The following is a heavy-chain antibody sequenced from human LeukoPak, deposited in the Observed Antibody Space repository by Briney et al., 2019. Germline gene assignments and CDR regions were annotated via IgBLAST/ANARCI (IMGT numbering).Heavy chain of an antibody. Sequence: SETLSLTCAVYGGSFSGYYWSWIRRPPGKGLEWIGEINHSGSTNYNPSLKSRVTISVDTSKNQFSLKLSSVIAADTAVYYCARGLYSSGWALDYWGQGTLVTVSS. CDR2: INHSGST. D-gene: IGHD6-19*01. CDR3: ARGLYSSGWALDY. CDR1: GGSFSGYY. V-gene: IGHV4-34*01. J-gene: IGHJ4*02.